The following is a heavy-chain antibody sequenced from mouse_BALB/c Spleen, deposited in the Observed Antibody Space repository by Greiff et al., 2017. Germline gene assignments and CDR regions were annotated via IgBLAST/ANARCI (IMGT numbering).Heavy chain of an antibody. CDR3: ARVASTMITTRYFDV. CDR2: IDPSDSYT. D-gene: IGHD2-4*01. Sequence: QVQLQQPGAELVKPGASVKLSCKASGYTFTSYWMHWVKQRPGQGLEWIGEIDPSDSYTNYNQKFKGKATLTVDKSSSTAYMQLSSLTSEDSAVYYCARVASTMITTRYFDVWGAGTTVTVSS. V-gene: IGHV1-69*02. CDR1: GYTFTSYW. J-gene: IGHJ1*01.